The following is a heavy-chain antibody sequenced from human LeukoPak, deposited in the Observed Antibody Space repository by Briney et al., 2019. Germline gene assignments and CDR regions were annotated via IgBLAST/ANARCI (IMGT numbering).Heavy chain of an antibody. CDR1: EFTFSSYT. D-gene: IGHD2-15*01. Sequence: GGSLRLSCTASEFTFSSYTMNWVRQAPGKGLEWVAVIWYDGSNKYYADSVKGRFTISRDNSKNTLYLQMNSLRAEDTAVYYCARDTNFCSGGSCPIDYWGQGTLVTVSS. CDR3: ARDTNFCSGGSCPIDY. V-gene: IGHV3-33*08. J-gene: IGHJ4*02. CDR2: IWYDGSNK.